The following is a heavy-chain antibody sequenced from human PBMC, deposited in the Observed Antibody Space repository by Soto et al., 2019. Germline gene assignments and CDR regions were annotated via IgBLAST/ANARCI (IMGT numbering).Heavy chain of an antibody. D-gene: IGHD1-7*01. J-gene: IGHJ6*02. V-gene: IGHV1-18*01. CDR1: GYTFTRYG. CDR2: ISGYNGDT. Sequence: QGQLVQSGAEVKKPGASVKVSCKASGYTFTRYGISWVRQAPGQGLEWMGWISGYNGDTNYAQKLQGRVTMTIDTSTSTAYMELRSLTSDDTAVYYCAQNGQLHYYYYGMDVWGQGTTVTVSS. CDR3: AQNGQLHYYYYGMDV.